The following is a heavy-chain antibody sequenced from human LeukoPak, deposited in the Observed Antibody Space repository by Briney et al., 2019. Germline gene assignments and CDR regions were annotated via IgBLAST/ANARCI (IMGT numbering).Heavy chain of an antibody. V-gene: IGHV4-59*01. Sequence: SETLSLTCTVSGGSISSYYWSWIRQPPGKGLEWIGYIYYSGSTNYNPSLKGRVTISVDTSKNQFSLKLSSVTAADTAVYYCARVHRGYSGYEVFDYWGQGTLVTVSS. CDR3: ARVHRGYSGYEVFDY. D-gene: IGHD5-12*01. CDR2: IYYSGST. CDR1: GGSISSYY. J-gene: IGHJ4*02.